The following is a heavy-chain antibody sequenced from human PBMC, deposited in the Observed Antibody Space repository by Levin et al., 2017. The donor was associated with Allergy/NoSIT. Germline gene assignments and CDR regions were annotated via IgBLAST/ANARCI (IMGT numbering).Heavy chain of an antibody. D-gene: IGHD6-6*01. CDR1: GFSFDDYA. CDR3: AKGKFEDSSLFYFNL. V-gene: IGHV3-9*01. CDR2: ISWDSVNI. J-gene: IGHJ4*02. Sequence: GGSLRLSCTASGFSFDDYAMHWVRQVPGKGLEWVSGISWDSVNIAYGDSVKGRFTISRDNAKKSLHLQMNSLRLEDTAVYYCAKGKFEDSSLFYFNLGGQGLLVTVSS.